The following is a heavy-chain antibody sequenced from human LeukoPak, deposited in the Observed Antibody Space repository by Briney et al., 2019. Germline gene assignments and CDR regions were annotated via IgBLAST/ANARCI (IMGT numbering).Heavy chain of an antibody. CDR2: IYTSGST. CDR1: GGSISSYY. D-gene: IGHD3-10*01. J-gene: IGHJ6*02. Sequence: SETLSLTCTVSGGSISSYYWSWIRQPAGKGLEWIGRIYTSGSTNYNLYLKSRVTMSVDTSKNQFSLKLSSVTAADTAVYYCARDGRYYGSGSYYTYYYYGMDVWGQGTTVTVSS. V-gene: IGHV4-4*07. CDR3: ARDGRYYGSGSYYTYYYYGMDV.